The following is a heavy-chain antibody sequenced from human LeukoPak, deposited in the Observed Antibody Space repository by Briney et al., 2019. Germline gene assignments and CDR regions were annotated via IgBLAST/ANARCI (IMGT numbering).Heavy chain of an antibody. J-gene: IGHJ6*03. CDR3: AREYSSSWYSYYYYYMDV. V-gene: IGHV3-7*01. D-gene: IGHD6-13*01. CDR2: IKQDGSEK. CDR1: GFTFSSYW. Sequence: PGGSLRLSCAASGFTFSSYWMSWVRQAPGKGLEWVANIKQDGSEKYYVDSAKGRFTISRDNAKNSLYLQMNSLRAEDTAVYYCAREYSSSWYSYYYYYMDVWGKGTTVTVSS.